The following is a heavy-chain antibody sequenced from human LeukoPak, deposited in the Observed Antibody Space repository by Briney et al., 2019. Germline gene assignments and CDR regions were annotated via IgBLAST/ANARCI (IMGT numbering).Heavy chain of an antibody. V-gene: IGHV4-61*02. CDR3: ARESDYGDYDLLDY. J-gene: IGHJ4*02. CDR1: GGSISSGSYY. D-gene: IGHD4-17*01. CDR2: IYISGST. Sequence: SQTLSLTCTVSGGSISSGSYYWSWIRPPAGEGLEWIGRIYISGSTNYTPSLKSLVTISVDTSKNHFSLRLSSVTAADTAVYYCARESDYGDYDLLDYWGQGTLVTVSS.